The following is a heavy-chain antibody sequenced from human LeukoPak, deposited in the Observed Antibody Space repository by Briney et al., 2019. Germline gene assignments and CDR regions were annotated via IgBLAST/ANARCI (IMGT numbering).Heavy chain of an antibody. V-gene: IGHV3-30*02. Sequence: GGSLRLSCAASGFTFSRNSMNWVRQAPGKGLEWVAFIRYDGSNKYYADSVKGRFTISRDNSKNTLYLQMNSLRAEDTAVYYCALSAAGTEYYFDYWGQGTLVTVSS. CDR3: ALSAAGTEYYFDY. D-gene: IGHD6-13*01. J-gene: IGHJ4*02. CDR1: GFTFSRNS. CDR2: IRYDGSNK.